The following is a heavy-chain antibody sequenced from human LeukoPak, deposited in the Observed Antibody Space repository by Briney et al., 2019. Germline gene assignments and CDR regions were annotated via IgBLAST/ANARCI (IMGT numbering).Heavy chain of an antibody. Sequence: PGGSLRLSCAASGFTVSTSYMSWVRQAPGKGLEWVGRIKSKTDGGTTDYAAPVKGRFTISRDDSKNTLYLQMNSLKTEDTAVYYCTTDVGDYAFDIWGQGTMVTVSS. CDR2: IKSKTDGGTT. J-gene: IGHJ3*02. CDR1: GFTVSTSY. D-gene: IGHD4-17*01. CDR3: TTDVGDYAFDI. V-gene: IGHV3-15*01.